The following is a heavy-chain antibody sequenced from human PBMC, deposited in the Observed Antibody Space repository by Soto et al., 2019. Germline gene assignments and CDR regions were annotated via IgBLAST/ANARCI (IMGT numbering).Heavy chain of an antibody. CDR1: GFTFSDYG. CDR2: ISYDGSNA. D-gene: IGHD6-19*01. J-gene: IGHJ4*02. V-gene: IGHV3-30*18. CDR3: VKGAQWLVRGGYFDY. Sequence: QVQLVESGGGVVQPGRSLRLSCAASGFTFSDYGMHWVRQSPGKGLEWVAVISYDGSNAYYADSVKGRFTISRDNSMNTLYLQMSSLRTAETAVYYGVKGAQWLVRGGYFDYWGQGTLVTVTS.